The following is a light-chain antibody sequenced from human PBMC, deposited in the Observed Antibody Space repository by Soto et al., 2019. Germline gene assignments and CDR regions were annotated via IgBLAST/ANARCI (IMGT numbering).Light chain of an antibody. CDR2: RAS. CDR1: QSLNDN. Sequence: EIMMTQSPASLSVSPGERATLSCRASQSLNDNLAWYQQKPGQAPRLLIYRASTRATGVPARFSASGSGTEFTLTISSLQSEDSAVYYCHQYSNWPPWTFGPGTKVEIK. V-gene: IGKV3-15*01. CDR3: HQYSNWPPWT. J-gene: IGKJ1*01.